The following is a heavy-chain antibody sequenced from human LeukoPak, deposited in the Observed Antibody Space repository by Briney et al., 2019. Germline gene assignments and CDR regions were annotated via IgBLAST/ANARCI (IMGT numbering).Heavy chain of an antibody. CDR2: IHTSGST. CDR1: GGSISRGSYY. J-gene: IGHJ1*01. V-gene: IGHV4-61*02. D-gene: IGHD1-26*01. Sequence: SETLSLTCTVSGGSISRGSYYWSWIRQPAGKGLEWIGRIHTSGSTNYNPSLKSRVTISVDTSKNQFSLKLSSVTAADTAVYYCARVDGLGATTSEYFQHWGQGTLVTVSS. CDR3: ARVDGLGATTSEYFQH.